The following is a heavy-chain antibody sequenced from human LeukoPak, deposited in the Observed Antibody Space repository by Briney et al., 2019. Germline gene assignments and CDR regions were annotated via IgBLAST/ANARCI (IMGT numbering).Heavy chain of an antibody. CDR3: AKETVTMIVVVGNWFDP. CDR2: ISNSNGNT. Sequence: GGTLRLSCAVSGFTFRSYDMSWVRQAPGKGLEWVSTISNSNGNTYYADSVKGRFTISRDNSKNTLYLQMNSLRAEDTAVYYCAKETVTMIVVVGNWFDPWGQGTLVTVSS. V-gene: IGHV3-23*01. D-gene: IGHD3-22*01. J-gene: IGHJ5*02. CDR1: GFTFRSYD.